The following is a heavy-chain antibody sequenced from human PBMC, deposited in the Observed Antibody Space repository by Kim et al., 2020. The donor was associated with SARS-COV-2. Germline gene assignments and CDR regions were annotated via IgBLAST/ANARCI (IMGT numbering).Heavy chain of an antibody. CDR1: GYTFTSYY. J-gene: IGHJ4*02. V-gene: IGHV1-46*01. CDR2: INPSGGST. Sequence: ASVKVSCKASGYTFTSYYMHWVRQAPGQGLEWMGIINPSGGSTSYAQKFQGRVTMTRDTSTSTVYMELSSLRSEDTAVYYCARDLAVGVAAGAVTPSGFDYWGQGTLVTVSS. D-gene: IGHD6-13*01. CDR3: ARDLAVGVAAGAVTPSGFDY.